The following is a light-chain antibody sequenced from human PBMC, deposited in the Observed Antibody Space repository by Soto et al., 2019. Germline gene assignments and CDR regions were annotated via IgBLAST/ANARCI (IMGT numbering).Light chain of an antibody. V-gene: IGKV1-27*01. CDR3: QKYNIAPWT. CDR1: QAISNY. Sequence: DIQMTQSPSSLSAYVGDRVTITFRASQAISNYLAWYQQKPGKVPKLLIYAASTLQSGVPSRFNGSGSGTDFTLTISSLQPEDVATYYCQKYNIAPWTFGQGTQVEIK. J-gene: IGKJ1*01. CDR2: AAS.